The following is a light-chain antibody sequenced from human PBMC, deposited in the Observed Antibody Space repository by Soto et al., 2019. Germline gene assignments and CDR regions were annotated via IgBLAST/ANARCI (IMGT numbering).Light chain of an antibody. V-gene: IGLV2-23*01. CDR2: EGS. CDR3: CSYAGSQV. J-gene: IGLJ2*01. Sequence: QSVLTQPASVSGSPGQSITISCTGTSSDVGSYNLVSWYQQHPGKAPKLMIYEGSKRPSGVSNRFSGSKSGNTASLTISGLQAEDEADYYCCSYAGSQVFGGGTKFTVL. CDR1: SSDVGSYNL.